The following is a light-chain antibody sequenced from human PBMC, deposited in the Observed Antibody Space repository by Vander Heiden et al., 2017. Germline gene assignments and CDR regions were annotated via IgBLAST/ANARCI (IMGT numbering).Light chain of an antibody. CDR2: LGS. V-gene: IGKV2-28*01. Sequence: DIVMTQSPLSLPVTPGEPASISCRSSQSLLHSNGYNYVDWYLQKPWQSPQLLIYLGSNRASGVPDRFSRSRAGTDFTLKISRVEAEDVGVYYCSQARQTLATFGRGTKVEIK. CDR3: SQARQTLAT. J-gene: IGKJ1*01. CDR1: QSLLHSNGYNY.